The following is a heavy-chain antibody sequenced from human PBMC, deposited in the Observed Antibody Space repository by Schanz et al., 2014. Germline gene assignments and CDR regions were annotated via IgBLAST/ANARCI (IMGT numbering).Heavy chain of an antibody. J-gene: IGHJ3*01. CDR3: ARNVIATGRAFDL. CDR2: VSAYNGNT. CDR1: GYNFIDNG. V-gene: IGHV1-18*01. Sequence: QDQLVQSGGEVKKPGASVKISCKASGYNFIDNGISWVRQAPGQGLEWMGWVSAYNGNTNYAQRLQDRVTMTTDTSTSTAYMELRSLRSDDTAVYYCARNVIATGRAFDLWGPGTMVTVS. D-gene: IGHD6-13*01.